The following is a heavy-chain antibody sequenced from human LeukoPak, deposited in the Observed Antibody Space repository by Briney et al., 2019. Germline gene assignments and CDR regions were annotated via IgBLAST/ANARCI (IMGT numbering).Heavy chain of an antibody. CDR2: INNDGRST. J-gene: IGHJ4*02. V-gene: IGHV3-74*01. CDR3: ARDNEYGTGGTCRLDY. D-gene: IGHD2-15*01. CDR1: GFTFSFYW. Sequence: GGSLRLSCASSGFTFSFYWMHWVRQAPGKGLVWVSRINNDGRSTSYAGSVKGRFTISRDNAKNTLYLQMNSLRAEDTAVYYCARDNEYGTGGTCRLDYWGQGALVTVSS.